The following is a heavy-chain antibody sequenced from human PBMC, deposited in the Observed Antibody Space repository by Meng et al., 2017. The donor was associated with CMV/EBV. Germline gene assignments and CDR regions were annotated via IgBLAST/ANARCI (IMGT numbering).Heavy chain of an antibody. CDR2: MNPNSGNT. V-gene: IGHV1-8*03. CDR1: GYTFTSYD. Sequence: ASVKVSCKASGYTFTSYDINWVRQATGQGLEWMGWMNPNSGNTGYAQKFQGRVTITRNTSISTAYMELNSLRAEDTAVYYCASDQPSAYDSSGYYHYWGQGTLVTVSS. J-gene: IGHJ4*02. CDR3: ASDQPSAYDSSGYYHY. D-gene: IGHD3-22*01.